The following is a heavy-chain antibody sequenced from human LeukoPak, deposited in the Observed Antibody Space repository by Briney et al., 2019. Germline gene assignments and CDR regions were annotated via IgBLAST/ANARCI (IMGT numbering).Heavy chain of an antibody. V-gene: IGHV3-11*01. CDR1: GFTFSDYY. Sequence: GGSLRLPCAASGFTFSDYYMSWIRQAPGKGLEWVSYISGSGSTIYYADSVKGRFTISRDNAKNSLYLQMNSLRAEDTAVYYCARDRSGSYFHFDAFDIWGQGTMVTVSS. J-gene: IGHJ3*02. CDR3: ARDRSGSYFHFDAFDI. D-gene: IGHD1-26*01. CDR2: ISGSGSTI.